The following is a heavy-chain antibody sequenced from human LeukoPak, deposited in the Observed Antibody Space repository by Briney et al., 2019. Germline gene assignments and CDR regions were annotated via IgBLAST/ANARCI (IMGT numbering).Heavy chain of an antibody. J-gene: IGHJ6*04. D-gene: IGHD3-10*02. CDR1: GFTFSNYE. CDR3: AELGITMIGGV. Sequence: HPGGSLRLSCAASGFTFSNYEMHWVRQAPGKGLEWVSYISSSGSTIYYADSVKGRFTISRDNAKNSLYLQMNSLRAEDTAVYYCAELGITMIGGVWGKGTTVTISS. V-gene: IGHV3-48*03. CDR2: ISSSGSTI.